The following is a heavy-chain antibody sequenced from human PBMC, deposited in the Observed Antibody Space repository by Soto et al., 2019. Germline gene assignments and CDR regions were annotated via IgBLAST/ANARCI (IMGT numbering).Heavy chain of an antibody. J-gene: IGHJ4*02. V-gene: IGHV3-73*01. Sequence: GGSLRLSCAASGFTFSGSAMHWVRQASGKGLEWVGRIRSKANSYATAYAASVKGRFTISRDDSKNTAYLQMNSLKTEDTAVYYCTRLHDYGDYGIAYWGQGTLVTVSS. D-gene: IGHD4-17*01. CDR1: GFTFSGSA. CDR2: IRSKANSYAT. CDR3: TRLHDYGDYGIAY.